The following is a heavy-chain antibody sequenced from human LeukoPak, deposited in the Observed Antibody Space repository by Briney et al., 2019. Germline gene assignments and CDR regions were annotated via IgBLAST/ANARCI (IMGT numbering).Heavy chain of an antibody. D-gene: IGHD6-13*01. Sequence: GGSLRLSCAASGFTFSSYSMNWVRQAPGKGLEWVSSISSSSSYIYYADSVKGRFTISRDNAKNSLYLEMNSLRAEDTAVYYCASGSSSWAYYFDYWGQGTLVTVSS. CDR1: GFTFSSYS. CDR3: ASGSSSWAYYFDY. V-gene: IGHV3-21*01. J-gene: IGHJ4*02. CDR2: ISSSSSYI.